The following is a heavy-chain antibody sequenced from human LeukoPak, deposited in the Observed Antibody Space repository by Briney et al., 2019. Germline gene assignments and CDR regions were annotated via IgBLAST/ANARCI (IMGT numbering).Heavy chain of an antibody. CDR3: ATGGRRTPVPTGRPWAY. J-gene: IGHJ4*02. Sequence: GASVKVSCKASGYTFTGYYMHWVRQAPGRGLECMGWINPSSGTTDYAQRFQGRVTMTSDTSLNTAYMDLSSLRSDDTAVYYCATGGRRTPVPTGRPWAYWGQGTLVTVFS. CDR2: INPSSGTT. V-gene: IGHV1-2*02. D-gene: IGHD1-1*01. CDR1: GYTFTGYY.